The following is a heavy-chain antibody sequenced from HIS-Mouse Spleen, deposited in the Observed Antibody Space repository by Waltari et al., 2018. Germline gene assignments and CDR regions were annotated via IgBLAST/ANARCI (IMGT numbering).Heavy chain of an antibody. Sequence: EVQLVESGGGLVQPGRSLRLSCAASGFTFDDYAMHWVGQVPGKGLEGVSGISWNSGSIGYAESVKGRFTISRDNAKNSLYLQMNSLRAEDTALYYCAKDRSSSWYYFDYWGQGTLVTVSS. D-gene: IGHD6-13*01. CDR3: AKDRSSSWYYFDY. CDR2: ISWNSGSI. V-gene: IGHV3-9*01. J-gene: IGHJ4*02. CDR1: GFTFDDYA.